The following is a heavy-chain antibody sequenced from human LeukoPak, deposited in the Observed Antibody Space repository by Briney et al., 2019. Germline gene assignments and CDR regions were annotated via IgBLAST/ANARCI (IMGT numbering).Heavy chain of an antibody. J-gene: IGHJ4*02. CDR2: IYSGGST. CDR1: GFTVSSNY. CDR3: AKDSAAAGTYFDY. Sequence: GGSLRLSCAASGFTVSSNYMSWVRQAPGKGLEWVSVIYSGGSTYYADSVKGRFTTSRDNSKNTLYLQMNSLRAEDTAVYYCAKDSAAAGTYFDYWGQGTLVTVSS. D-gene: IGHD6-13*01. V-gene: IGHV3-53*01.